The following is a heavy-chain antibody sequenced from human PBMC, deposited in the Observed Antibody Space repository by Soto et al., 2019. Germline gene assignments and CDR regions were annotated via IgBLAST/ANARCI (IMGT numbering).Heavy chain of an antibody. D-gene: IGHD3-10*01. V-gene: IGHV3-15*07. CDR2: IKSKTDGGTT. CDR3: TTDLRGSGSSFDY. J-gene: IGHJ4*02. Sequence: EVQLVESGGGLVKPGGSLRLSCAASGFTFSNAWMNWVRQAPGKGLEWVGRIKSKTDGGTTDYAAPVKGRFTISNYDSKNTLYLQVNSLKTEDTAVYYCTTDLRGSGSSFDYWGQGTLVTVSS. CDR1: GFTFSNAW.